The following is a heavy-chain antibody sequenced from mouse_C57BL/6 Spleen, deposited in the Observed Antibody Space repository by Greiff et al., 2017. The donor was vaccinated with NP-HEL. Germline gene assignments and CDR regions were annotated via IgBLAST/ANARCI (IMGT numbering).Heavy chain of an antibody. V-gene: IGHV1-55*01. Sequence: QVQLQQSGAELVKPGASVKMSCKASGYTFTSYWITWVKQRPGQGLEWIGDIYPGSGSTNYNEKFKSKATLTVDTSSSTAYMQLSSLTSEDSAVYYCALYYDYDYYAMDDWGQGTSVTVSS. CDR1: GYTFTSYW. J-gene: IGHJ4*01. CDR2: IYPGSGST. D-gene: IGHD2-4*01. CDR3: ALYYDYDYYAMDD.